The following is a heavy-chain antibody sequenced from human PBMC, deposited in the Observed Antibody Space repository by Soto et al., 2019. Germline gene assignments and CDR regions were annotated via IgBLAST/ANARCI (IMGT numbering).Heavy chain of an antibody. CDR2: ISAHTGSS. CDR3: ARAFFYQGSDSRCYSFDAFDC. D-gene: IGHD3-22*01. J-gene: IGHJ3*01. V-gene: IGHV1-18*01. CDR1: GYTFTSSG. Sequence: QVQLVQSGAEVKKPGASVKVSCKSSGYTFTSSGMSWVRQAPGQGLEWMGWISAHTGSSEYAQRFQSRVTMTTDRSTSTAYMEMRSLRSDDTAVYYCARAFFYQGSDSRCYSFDAFDCWRPGTRVTVSS.